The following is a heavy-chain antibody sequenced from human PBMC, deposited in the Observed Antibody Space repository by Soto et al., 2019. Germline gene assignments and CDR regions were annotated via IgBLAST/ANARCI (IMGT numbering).Heavy chain of an antibody. Sequence: TGGSLRLSCTASGFTFRSYAISWVRQAPGKGLEWVSVISGSGGSTYYADSVKGRFTISRDNSKNTMYLQMNSLRAEDTAVYYCAKGLNVAPWELLLDSWGQGT. CDR2: ISGSGGST. J-gene: IGHJ4*02. CDR3: AKGLNVAPWELLLDS. V-gene: IGHV3-23*01. D-gene: IGHD1-26*01. CDR1: GFTFRSYA.